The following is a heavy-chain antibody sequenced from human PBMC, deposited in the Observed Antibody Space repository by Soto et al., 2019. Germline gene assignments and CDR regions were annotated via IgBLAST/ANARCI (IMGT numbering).Heavy chain of an antibody. V-gene: IGHV4-59*01. Sequence: SETLSLTCTVSGGSISSYYWIWIRQPPGKGLEWIGYIYYSGSTNYNPSLKSRVTISVDTSKNQFSLKLSSVTAADTAVYYCARDGGDYMDVWGKGTTVTVSS. CDR2: IYYSGST. CDR1: GGSISSYY. CDR3: ARDGGDYMDV. J-gene: IGHJ6*03. D-gene: IGHD3-16*01.